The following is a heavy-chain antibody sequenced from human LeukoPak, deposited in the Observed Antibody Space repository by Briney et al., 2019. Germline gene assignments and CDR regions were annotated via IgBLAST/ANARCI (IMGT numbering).Heavy chain of an antibody. J-gene: IGHJ4*02. CDR2: VSHDGSNK. Sequence: PGGSLGLSCAASGFTFSTYAMHWVRQAPGKGLEWVAVVSHDGSNKDYADPVKGRFTISRDNSKNTLYLQMNSLRDEDTAVYYCAREPSQGDVGLDYWGQGTLVTVSS. V-gene: IGHV3-30*03. CDR1: GFTFSTYA. D-gene: IGHD1-26*01. CDR3: AREPSQGDVGLDY.